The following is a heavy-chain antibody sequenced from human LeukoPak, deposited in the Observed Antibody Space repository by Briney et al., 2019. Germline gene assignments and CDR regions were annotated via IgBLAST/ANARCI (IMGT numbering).Heavy chain of an antibody. CDR2: INPNSGGT. CDR3: ARDVEITIFGVGDRGY. D-gene: IGHD3-3*01. V-gene: IGHV1-2*02. Sequence: ASVKVSCKASGYTFTGYYMRWVRQAPGQGLEWMGWINPNSGGTNYAQKFQGRVTMTRDTSISTAYMELSRLRSDDTAVYYCARDVEITIFGVGDRGYWGQGTLVTVSS. J-gene: IGHJ4*02. CDR1: GYTFTGYY.